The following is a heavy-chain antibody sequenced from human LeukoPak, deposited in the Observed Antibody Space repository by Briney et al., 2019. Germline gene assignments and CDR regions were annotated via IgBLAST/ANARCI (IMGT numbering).Heavy chain of an antibody. V-gene: IGHV3-23*01. CDR2: ISGSGGST. Sequence: GGSLRLSCAASGFTFSSYAMSWVRQAPGKGLEWVSAISGSGGSTYYADSVKGRFTISRDNSKNTLYLQMNSLRADDTAVYYCAKPLTYYYDSSGYYSWGQGTLVTVSS. J-gene: IGHJ4*02. D-gene: IGHD3-22*01. CDR3: AKPLTYYYDSSGYYS. CDR1: GFTFSSYA.